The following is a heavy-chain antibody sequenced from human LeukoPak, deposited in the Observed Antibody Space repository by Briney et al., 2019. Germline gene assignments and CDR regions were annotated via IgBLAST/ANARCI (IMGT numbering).Heavy chain of an antibody. Sequence: GGSLRPPFPASGFPFSSYAMHWVRQAPGKGLEYVSTISSNGGSTYYANSVKGRFTISRDNSRNTLYLQMGRLRAEDMAVYYCARGGYLRHYFYYMDVWGKGTTVTISS. CDR3: ARGGYLRHYFYYMDV. CDR2: ISSNGGST. D-gene: IGHD2-15*01. V-gene: IGHV3-64*01. CDR1: GFPFSSYA. J-gene: IGHJ6*03.